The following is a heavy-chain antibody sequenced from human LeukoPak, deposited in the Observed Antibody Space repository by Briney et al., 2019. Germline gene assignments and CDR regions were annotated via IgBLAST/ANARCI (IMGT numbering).Heavy chain of an antibody. D-gene: IGHD3-22*01. CDR2: IYYSGST. V-gene: IGHV4-30-4*08. CDR3: ARGGIVVVTDAFDI. J-gene: IGHJ3*02. Sequence: SWVRQAPGKGLEWIGYIYYSGSTYYNPSLKSRVTISVDTSKNQFSLKLSSVTAADTAVYYCARGGIVVVTDAFDIWGQGTMVTVSS.